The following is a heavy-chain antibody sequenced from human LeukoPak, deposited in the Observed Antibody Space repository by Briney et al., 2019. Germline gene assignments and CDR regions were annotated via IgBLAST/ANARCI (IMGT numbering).Heavy chain of an antibody. CDR3: ARMVGPGYGPEPSSYYFDY. CDR2: IYYSGST. CDR1: GGSISSYY. D-gene: IGHD5-18*01. J-gene: IGHJ4*02. Sequence: MTSETLSLTCTVSGGSISSYYWSWIRQPPGKGLEWIGYIYYSGSTNYNPSLKSRVTISVDTSKNQFSLKLSSVTAADTAVYYCARMVGPGYGPEPSSYYFDYWGQGTLVTVSS. V-gene: IGHV4-59*01.